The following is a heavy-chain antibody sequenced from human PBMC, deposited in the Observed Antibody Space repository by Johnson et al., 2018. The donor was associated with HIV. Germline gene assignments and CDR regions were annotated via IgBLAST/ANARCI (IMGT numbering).Heavy chain of an antibody. CDR2: ISYDGTNK. V-gene: IGHV3-30-3*02. D-gene: IGHD6-13*01. CDR1: GFTFSSYG. CDR3: AKDTSSAGVNAFDM. Sequence: HVQLVEFGGGVVQPGRSLRLSCAESGFTFSSYGMHWVRQAPGKGLEWVAVISYDGTNKYYADSVQGRFTISRYNSKTTLYLQMNSLRAEDTAIYYCAKDTSSAGVNAFDMWGQGTLVTVSS. J-gene: IGHJ3*02.